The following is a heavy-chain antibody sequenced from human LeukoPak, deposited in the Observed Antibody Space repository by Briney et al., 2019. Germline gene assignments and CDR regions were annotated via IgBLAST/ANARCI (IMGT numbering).Heavy chain of an antibody. Sequence: PGRSLRLSCAASGFTFDDYAMHWVRQAPGKGLEWVSGISWNSGSIGYADSVKGRFTISRDNAKNSLYLQINSLRAEDTALYYCAKNLGRQLGGFDYWGQGTLVTVSS. CDR1: GFTFDDYA. CDR3: AKNLGRQLGGFDY. D-gene: IGHD6-6*01. V-gene: IGHV3-9*01. J-gene: IGHJ4*02. CDR2: ISWNSGSI.